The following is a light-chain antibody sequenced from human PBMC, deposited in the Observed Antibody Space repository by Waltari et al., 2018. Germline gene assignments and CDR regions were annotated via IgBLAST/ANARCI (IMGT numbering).Light chain of an antibody. Sequence: DIVMTQSPDSLSVSLGERATLACKSSRSILYSSDSQNYLAWYQQKPGQPPKLLIYWASTRDVGVPERFSGSGSATDFTLTITSVQAEDVALYYCQQYYFAPMTFGPGTRLEIK. CDR2: WAS. V-gene: IGKV4-1*01. CDR3: QQYYFAPMT. J-gene: IGKJ3*01. CDR1: RSILYSSDSQNY.